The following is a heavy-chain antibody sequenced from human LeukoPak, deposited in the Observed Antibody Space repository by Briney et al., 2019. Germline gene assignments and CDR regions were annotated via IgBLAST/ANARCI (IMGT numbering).Heavy chain of an antibody. Sequence: PVGSLRLSCSAAGFTFSSYAMHWVRQAPGKGLEYVSAISSNGGSTYYADSVKGRFTISRDNSKNTLYLQMSSLRAEDTAVYYCVKDAVYSVIVVAAFDYWGQGTLVTVSS. CDR1: GFTFSSYA. CDR3: VKDAVYSVIVVAAFDY. J-gene: IGHJ4*02. D-gene: IGHD3-22*01. CDR2: ISSNGGST. V-gene: IGHV3-64D*09.